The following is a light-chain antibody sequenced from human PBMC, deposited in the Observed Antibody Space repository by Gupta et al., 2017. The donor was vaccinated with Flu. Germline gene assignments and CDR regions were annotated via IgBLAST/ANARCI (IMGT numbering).Light chain of an antibody. CDR2: EVS. CDR3: SSYTSSYTYV. V-gene: IGLV2-18*02. CDR1: SSDIGTYNR. J-gene: IGLJ1*01. Sequence: QSALTQPPSVSGSPGQSVTISCTGTSSDIGTYNRLSWYQQPPGTAPLILYEVSKRTAGAPDRFSGSKAGNTASLTISGRQGEEEADYYCSSYTSSYTYVFGTGTKVTVL.